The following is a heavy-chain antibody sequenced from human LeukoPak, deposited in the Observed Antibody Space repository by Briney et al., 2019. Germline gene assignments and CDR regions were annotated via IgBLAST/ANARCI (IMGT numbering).Heavy chain of an antibody. CDR3: VKERSPFDAFGI. J-gene: IGHJ3*02. Sequence: GRSLRLSCAASGFTFSTYGMHWVRQAPGKGLEWVAVIWSDGNNRFYADSVKGRFTFSRDNSKNTLSLQMNRLRAEDTAVYYCVKERSPFDAFGIWGQGTMVTVSS. CDR1: GFTFSTYG. V-gene: IGHV3-33*06. CDR2: IWSDGNNR.